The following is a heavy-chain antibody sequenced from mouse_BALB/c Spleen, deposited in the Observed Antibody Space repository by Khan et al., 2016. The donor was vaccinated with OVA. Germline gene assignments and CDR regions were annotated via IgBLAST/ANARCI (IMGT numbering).Heavy chain of an antibody. CDR2: INPGSGNS. CDR1: GYTFTDYY. V-gene: IGHV1-77*01. CDR3: ARELGAWFAY. Sequence: QVQLKQSGAELARPGASVKLSCKASGYTFTDYYIDWVKQRTGQGLEWIGEINPGSGNSYYNEKFKGKATLTADKSSNTAFVQLSSLTSDDSAVYFCARELGAWFAYWGQGTLVTVSA. J-gene: IGHJ3*01.